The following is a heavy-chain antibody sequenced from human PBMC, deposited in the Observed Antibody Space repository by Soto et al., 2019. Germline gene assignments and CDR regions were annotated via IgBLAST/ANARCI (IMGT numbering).Heavy chain of an antibody. Sequence: QVQLVQSGAEVKKPGASVKVSCKASGYTFTNYYVHWVRQAPGQGLEWMGVINPSGGRTSYAQNFQGRVTMTRDTSTSTVFMELSSLRSDDTAIYYCARGPHINTVGHTFDIWGQGRMVTVSS. CDR3: ARGPHINTVGHTFDI. J-gene: IGHJ3*02. D-gene: IGHD2-2*02. V-gene: IGHV1-46*01. CDR1: GYTFTNYY. CDR2: INPSGGRT.